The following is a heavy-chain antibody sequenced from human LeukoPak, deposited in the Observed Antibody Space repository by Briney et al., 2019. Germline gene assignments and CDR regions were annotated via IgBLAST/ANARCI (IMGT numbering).Heavy chain of an antibody. CDR2: IYYSGST. CDR3: ARTQGIAAGYDY. J-gene: IGHJ4*02. CDR1: GGSVSSGSYY. Sequence: SETLSLTCTVSGGSVSSGSYYWSWIRQPPGKGLEWIGYIYYSGSTNYNPSLKSRVTISVDTSKNQFSLKLSSVTAADTAVYYCARTQGIAAGYDYWGQGTLVTVSS. D-gene: IGHD6-13*01. V-gene: IGHV4-61*01.